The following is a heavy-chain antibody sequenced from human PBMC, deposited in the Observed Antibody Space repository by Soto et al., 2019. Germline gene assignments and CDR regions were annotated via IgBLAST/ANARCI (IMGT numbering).Heavy chain of an antibody. Sequence: EVQLLESGGGLVQPGGSLRLSCAASGVTFTSYAMSWVRQARGKGLEWVSGISGRGTTYYADSVKGRFTISRDNSQNTLYLHMNSLRAEDTALYYCANFVAKAEGDEYFQHWGQGTLFTVSS. CDR1: GVTFTSYA. CDR2: ISGRGTT. J-gene: IGHJ1*01. V-gene: IGHV3-23*01. CDR3: ANFVAKAEGDEYFQH. D-gene: IGHD2-21*01.